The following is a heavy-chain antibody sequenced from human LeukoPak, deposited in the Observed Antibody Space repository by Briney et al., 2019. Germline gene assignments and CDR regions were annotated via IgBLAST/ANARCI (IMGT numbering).Heavy chain of an antibody. V-gene: IGHV4-61*02. CDR2: IYTSGST. J-gene: IGHJ4*02. CDR3: ARGEYQLPQGN. Sequence: PSQTLSLTCTVSGGSISSGSYYWSWIRQPAGKGLEWIGRIYTSGSTNYNPSLKSRVTISVDTSKNQFSLKLSSVTAADTAVYYCARGEYQLPQGNWGQGTLVTVSS. D-gene: IGHD2-2*01. CDR1: GGSISSGSYY.